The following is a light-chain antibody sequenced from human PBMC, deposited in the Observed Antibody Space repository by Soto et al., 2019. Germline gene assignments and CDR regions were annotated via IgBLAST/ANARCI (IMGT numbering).Light chain of an antibody. J-gene: IGKJ3*01. V-gene: IGKV3-20*01. CDR3: QQYGGSPFT. CDR1: QSVSSTY. Sequence: EIVLTQSPGTLSLSPGERATLSCRASQSVSSTYLAWYQQKPGQAPRLLIYGASSRATGIPDRFSGSGSGTDFTLTISRLEPEDSEVYYCQQYGGSPFTFGPGTKVDIK. CDR2: GAS.